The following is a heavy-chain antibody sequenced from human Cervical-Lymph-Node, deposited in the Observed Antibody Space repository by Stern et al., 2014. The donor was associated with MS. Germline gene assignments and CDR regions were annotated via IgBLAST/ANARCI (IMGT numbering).Heavy chain of an antibody. CDR1: GGSISSSSYY. CDR3: ARRRVVITPGAFDI. Sequence: QLQLQESGPGLVKPSETLSLTCTVSGGSISSSSYYWGWIRQPPGKGLDWIGTIYYSGSTYYNPSLKSRVTLSVDTSKNHFSLKLSSVTAADTAVYYCARRRVVITPGAFDIWGQGTMVTFSS. CDR2: IYYSGST. D-gene: IGHD3-22*01. V-gene: IGHV4-39*02. J-gene: IGHJ3*02.